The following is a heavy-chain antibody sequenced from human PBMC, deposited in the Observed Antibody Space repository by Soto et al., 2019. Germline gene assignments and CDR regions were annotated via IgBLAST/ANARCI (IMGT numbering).Heavy chain of an antibody. J-gene: IGHJ4*02. CDR3: ARMSRTVNY. V-gene: IGHV4-61*05. CDR1: GGAITSSPYF. CDR2: TYDDGRA. D-gene: IGHD4-17*01. Sequence: SETLSLTCTVSGGAITSSPYFWSWIRQSPGRGLEYIGYTYDDGRATYNPSLQSRVTISVDKSTSKFSLSLTSVAAADTAVYFCARMSRTVNYWGQGTQVTVSS.